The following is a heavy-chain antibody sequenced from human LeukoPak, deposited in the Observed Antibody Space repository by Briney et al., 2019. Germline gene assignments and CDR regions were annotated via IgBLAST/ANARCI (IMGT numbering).Heavy chain of an antibody. J-gene: IGHJ4*02. D-gene: IGHD3-10*01. Sequence: PGGSLRLSCAASGFTFSSYEMNWVRQAPGKGLEWVSYISSSGSTIYYADSVKGRFTISRDNAKNSLYLQMYSLRAEDTAVYYCARGWFGEFHPDYWGQGTLVTVSS. CDR2: ISSSGSTI. CDR1: GFTFSSYE. V-gene: IGHV3-48*03. CDR3: ARGWFGEFHPDY.